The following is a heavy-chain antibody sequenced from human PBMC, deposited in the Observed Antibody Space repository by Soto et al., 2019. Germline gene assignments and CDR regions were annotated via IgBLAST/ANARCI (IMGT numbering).Heavy chain of an antibody. CDR2: INHSGST. CDR3: ARGRVSYSIDY. Sequence: SETLSLTCAVYGGSFSGYYWSWIRQPSGKGLEWIGEINHSGSTNYNPSLKSRVTISVDTSKNQFSLKLSSVTAADTAVYYCARGRVSYSIDYWGQGTLVTVSS. D-gene: IGHD1-26*01. V-gene: IGHV4-34*01. CDR1: GGSFSGYY. J-gene: IGHJ4*02.